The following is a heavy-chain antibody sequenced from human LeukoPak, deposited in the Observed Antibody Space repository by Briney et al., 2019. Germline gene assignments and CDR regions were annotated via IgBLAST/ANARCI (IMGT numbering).Heavy chain of an antibody. Sequence: GGSLRLSCAASGFTLSSYAMSWVRQAPGKGLEWVSAISGSGGSTYYADSVKGRFTISRDNSKNTLYLQMNSLRAEDTAVYYCAKDRYCSGGSCYSEYFQHWGQGTLVTVSS. CDR2: ISGSGGST. D-gene: IGHD2-15*01. CDR3: AKDRYCSGGSCYSEYFQH. V-gene: IGHV3-23*01. CDR1: GFTLSSYA. J-gene: IGHJ1*01.